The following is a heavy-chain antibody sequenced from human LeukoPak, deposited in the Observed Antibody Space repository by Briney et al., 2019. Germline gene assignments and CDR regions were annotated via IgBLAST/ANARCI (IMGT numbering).Heavy chain of an antibody. V-gene: IGHV1-8*01. CDR3: ARGTHPLRFLEWLLEDYGMDV. D-gene: IGHD3-3*01. CDR2: MNPNSGNT. CDR1: GYTFTSYD. J-gene: IGHJ6*02. Sequence: ASVNVSCTASGYTFTSYDINWVRQATEQGLAWMGWMNPNSGNTGYAQKFQGRVTMTRNTSISTAYMELSSLRSEDTAVYYCARGTHPLRFLEWLLEDYGMDVWGQGTTVTVSS.